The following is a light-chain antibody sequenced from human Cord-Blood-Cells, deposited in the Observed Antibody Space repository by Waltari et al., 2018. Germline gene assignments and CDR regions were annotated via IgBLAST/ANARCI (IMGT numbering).Light chain of an antibody. CDR3: QQYYSTPYT. V-gene: IGKV4-1*01. CDR1: QRVLYSSNNKNY. CDR2: WAT. J-gene: IGKJ2*01. Sequence: DILMTQSPDSLAVSLGERATINCKSSQRVLYSSNNKNYLAWSQQKPGQPPKLLIYWATTRESGVPDRFSGSGSGTDFTLTISSLQAEDVAVYYCQQYYSTPYTFGQGTKLEIK.